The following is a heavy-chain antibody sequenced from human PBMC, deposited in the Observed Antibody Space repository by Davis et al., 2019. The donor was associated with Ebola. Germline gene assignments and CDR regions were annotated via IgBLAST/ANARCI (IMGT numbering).Heavy chain of an antibody. Sequence: PGGSLRPSCPASGGSISSSSYYWGWIRQPPGKGLEWIGSINYSGSTYYNPSLKSPVTISVDTSKNQVSLKLTSVTAADTAMYYCSERGSSVWGQRTLVTVSS. CDR2: INYSGST. CDR1: GGSISSSSYY. J-gene: IGHJ4*02. D-gene: IGHD3-10*01. CDR3: SERGSSV. V-gene: IGHV4-39*07.